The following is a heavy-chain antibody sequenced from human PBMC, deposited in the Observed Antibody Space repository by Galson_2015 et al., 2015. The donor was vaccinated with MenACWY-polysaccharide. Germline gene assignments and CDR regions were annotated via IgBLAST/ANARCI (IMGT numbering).Heavy chain of an antibody. CDR3: ATLGVDGWPDY. Sequence: SLRLSCAASGFAFSTYWMHWVRQSPGRGLEWVSHINSDGSTTNYADSVKGRFTVSRDNAKNTLYLQMNSLRGEDTAVYYCATLGVDGWPDYWGQGTLVTVSS. V-gene: IGHV3-74*01. CDR2: INSDGSTT. CDR1: GFAFSTYW. J-gene: IGHJ4*02. D-gene: IGHD3-10*01.